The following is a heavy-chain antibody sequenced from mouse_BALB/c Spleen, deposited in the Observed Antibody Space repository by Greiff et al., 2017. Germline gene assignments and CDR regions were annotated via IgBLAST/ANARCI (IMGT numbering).Heavy chain of an antibody. CDR2: IWGDGST. Sequence: VQGVESGPGLVAPSQSLSISCTVSGFSFTGSGVNWVRQPPGKGLEWLGMIWGDGSTDYNSALKSRLSISKDNSKSQVFLKMNSLQTDDTARYYCATDGNYVADWGQGTLVTVSA. D-gene: IGHD2-1*01. V-gene: IGHV2-6-7*01. J-gene: IGHJ3*01. CDR3: ATDGNYVAD. CDR1: GFSFTGSG.